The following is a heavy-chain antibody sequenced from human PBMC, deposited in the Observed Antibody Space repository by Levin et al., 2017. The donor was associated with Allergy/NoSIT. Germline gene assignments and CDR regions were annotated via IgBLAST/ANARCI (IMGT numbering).Heavy chain of an antibody. Sequence: GESLKISCAASGFIFSSYAMSWVRQAPGKGLEWVSGISGSGGSTYYADSVKGRFTISRDTSKKTLYLQMNSLRAEDTAVYFCAKDPTEAFCSGGSCQYGGWFDYWGQGTLVTVSS. V-gene: IGHV3-23*01. CDR1: GFIFSSYA. D-gene: IGHD2-15*01. CDR3: AKDPTEAFCSGGSCQYGGWFDY. J-gene: IGHJ5*01. CDR2: ISGSGGST.